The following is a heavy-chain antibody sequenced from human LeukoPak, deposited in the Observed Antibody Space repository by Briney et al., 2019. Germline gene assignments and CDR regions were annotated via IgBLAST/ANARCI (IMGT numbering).Heavy chain of an antibody. CDR1: GFTFSSYS. D-gene: IGHD3-16*01. V-gene: IGHV3-48*01. J-gene: IGHJ4*02. CDR2: ISSSSSTI. CDR3: ARDMITFGGVKSFDY. Sequence: GGSLRLSCAASGFTFSSYSMNWVRQAPGKGLEWVSYISSSSSTIYYADSVKGRFTISRDNAKNSLYLQMNSLRAEDTAVYYCARDMITFGGVKSFDYWGQGTLVTVSS.